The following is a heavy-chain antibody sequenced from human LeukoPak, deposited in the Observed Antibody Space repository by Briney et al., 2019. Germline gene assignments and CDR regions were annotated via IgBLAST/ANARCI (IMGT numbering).Heavy chain of an antibody. V-gene: IGHV4-59*08. D-gene: IGHD3-10*01. CDR1: GGSISSYY. Sequence: SDTLSLTCTVSGGSISSYYWRWIRQPPGKGLEWIGYIYYSGSTNYNPSLKSRVTISVDTSKNQFSLKLSSVTAADTAVYYWSRLRGEEISNWFDPWGQGTLVTVSS. J-gene: IGHJ5*02. CDR2: IYYSGST. CDR3: SRLRGEEISNWFDP.